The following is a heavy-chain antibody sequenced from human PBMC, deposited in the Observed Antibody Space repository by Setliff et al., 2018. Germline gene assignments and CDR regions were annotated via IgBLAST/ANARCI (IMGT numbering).Heavy chain of an antibody. Sequence: GGSLRLSCAVSGFTVSSNYMSWVRQAPGKGLEWVSVIYSGGSTYHTDSVKGRFTISRDNSKNTLYLQMNSLRAEDTAVYYCARGIVVVPAALDVWGKGTTVTVSS. D-gene: IGHD2-2*01. CDR3: ARGIVVVPAALDV. J-gene: IGHJ6*04. CDR1: GFTVSSNY. CDR2: IYSGGST. V-gene: IGHV3-66*02.